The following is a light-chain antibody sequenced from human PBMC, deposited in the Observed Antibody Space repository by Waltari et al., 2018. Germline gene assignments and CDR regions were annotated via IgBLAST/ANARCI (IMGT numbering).Light chain of an antibody. Sequence: IVLTQSPGTLSLSPGVRAPLAYRARQSVCRSLAWYQQKPGQAPRLRIYDASRRTTATPDRFGVSADETDYCHTITRLEPEDFEVYDCEHNVRLPGTFGQGTKVE. V-gene: IGKV3-20*01. CDR1: QSVCRS. J-gene: IGKJ1*01. CDR2: DAS. CDR3: EHNVRLPGT.